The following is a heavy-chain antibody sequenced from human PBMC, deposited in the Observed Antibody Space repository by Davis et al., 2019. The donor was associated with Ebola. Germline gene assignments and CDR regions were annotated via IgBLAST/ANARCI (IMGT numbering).Heavy chain of an antibody. CDR3: ARVINVVVTAIPEGYYYYGMDV. CDR1: GGSISSYY. J-gene: IGHJ6*02. D-gene: IGHD2-21*02. Sequence: SETLSLTCTVSGGSISSYYWSWIRQPPGKGLEWIGYIYYSGSTNYNHSLKSRVTISVDTSKNQFSLKLSSVTAADTAVYYCARVINVVVTAIPEGYYYYGMDVWGQGTTVTVSS. V-gene: IGHV4-59*01. CDR2: IYYSGST.